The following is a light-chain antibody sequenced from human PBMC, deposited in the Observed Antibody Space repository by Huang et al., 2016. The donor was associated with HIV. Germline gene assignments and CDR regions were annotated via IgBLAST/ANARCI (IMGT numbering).Light chain of an antibody. V-gene: IGKV1-39*01. CDR1: QSISSY. CDR3: QQTYIIPIT. CDR2: AAS. J-gene: IGKJ2*01. Sequence: DIQMTQSPFSLSASVGDRVTITCRASQSISSYLNWYQQKPGKAPKILIYAASTLQSGIPSRFSGSGAGTDFPLTITSLQPEDFATYYCQQTYIIPITFGQGTKLEIK.